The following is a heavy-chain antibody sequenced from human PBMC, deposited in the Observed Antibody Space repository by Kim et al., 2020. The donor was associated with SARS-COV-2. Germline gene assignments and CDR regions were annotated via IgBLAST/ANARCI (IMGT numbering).Heavy chain of an antibody. J-gene: IGHJ4*02. CDR2: ITVYNGNT. CDR3: ARGGGSYWYIDY. D-gene: IGHD3-16*01. V-gene: IGHV1-18*01. CDR1: GYTFSTSG. Sequence: ASVKVSCKTSGYTFSTSGVSWVRQAPGQWLEWMGWITVYNGNTNYAQKLQGRVTMTTDTSTSTAYMELRSLTSDDTAVYYCARGGGSYWYIDYWGQGTLVTVSS.